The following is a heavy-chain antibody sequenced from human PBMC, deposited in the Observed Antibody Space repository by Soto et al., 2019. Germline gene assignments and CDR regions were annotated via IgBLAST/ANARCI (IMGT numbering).Heavy chain of an antibody. CDR1: GFNFSSYA. V-gene: IGHV3-30-3*01. CDR3: ARSRYCSSAGCYSD. D-gene: IGHD2-15*01. J-gene: IGHJ4*02. CDR2: ISYDGINK. Sequence: HPGGSLRLSCAASGFNFSSYAMPWVRQAPGKGLEWVALISYDGINKYYADSVKGRFTISRDNPKNTLYLQMNSLRPEDTAVYYCARSRYCSSAGCYSDWGQGTLVTVSS.